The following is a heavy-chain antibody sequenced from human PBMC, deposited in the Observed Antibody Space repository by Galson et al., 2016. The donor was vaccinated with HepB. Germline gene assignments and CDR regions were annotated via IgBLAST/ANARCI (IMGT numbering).Heavy chain of an antibody. Sequence: SVKVSCKASGYTFIRYPMNWVRQAPGQRLEWMGLINVGSGNTKYSQSFQGRVTFTRDTSASTVYMELSSLRSEDTAVYYCARLQGQELAPDAFDIWGQGAMVIVSS. CDR3: ARLQGQELAPDAFDI. D-gene: IGHD3-10*01. CDR2: INVGSGNT. V-gene: IGHV1-3*01. CDR1: GYTFIRYP. J-gene: IGHJ3*02.